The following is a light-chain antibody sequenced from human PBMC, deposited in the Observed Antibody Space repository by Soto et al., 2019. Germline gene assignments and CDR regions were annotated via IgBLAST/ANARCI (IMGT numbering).Light chain of an antibody. V-gene: IGKV1-33*01. CDR3: QHSDHLPL. CDR2: GAF. CDR1: HDIGNY. J-gene: IGKJ3*01. Sequence: DIQMTQSPPYLSASIGDRVTITCQASHDIGNYLNWYQPKPGKAPNLVIYGAFNLETWVPSRFSGGGSGTDFTFTISSLRPEDIATYYCQHSDHLPLFGPGTKVDF.